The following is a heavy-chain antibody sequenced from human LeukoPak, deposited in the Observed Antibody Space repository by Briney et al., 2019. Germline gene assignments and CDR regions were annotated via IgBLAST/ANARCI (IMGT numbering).Heavy chain of an antibody. Sequence: PGGSLRLSCAASGFTFSSYGMHWVRQAPGKGLEWVSAISGSGGSTYYADSVKGRFTISRDNSKNTLYLQMNSLRAEDTAVYYCAVPRGVAGGYWGQGTLVTVSS. CDR2: ISGSGGST. CDR1: GFTFSSYG. J-gene: IGHJ4*02. D-gene: IGHD2-8*01. CDR3: AVPRGVAGGY. V-gene: IGHV3-23*01.